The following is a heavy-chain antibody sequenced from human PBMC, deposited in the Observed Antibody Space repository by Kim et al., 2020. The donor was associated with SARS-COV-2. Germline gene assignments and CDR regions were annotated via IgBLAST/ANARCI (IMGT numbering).Heavy chain of an antibody. CDR1: GGSVSSGSYY. V-gene: IGHV4-61*01. CDR2: IYYSGST. CDR3: AREHYSSSSLDF. D-gene: IGHD6-6*01. J-gene: IGHJ4*02. Sequence: SETLSLICTVSGGSVSSGSYYWSWIRQPPGKGLEWIGYIYYSGSTNYNPSVKSRVTISVDTSKNQFSLKLSSVTAADTAVYYCAREHYSSSSLDFWGQGTLVTVSS.